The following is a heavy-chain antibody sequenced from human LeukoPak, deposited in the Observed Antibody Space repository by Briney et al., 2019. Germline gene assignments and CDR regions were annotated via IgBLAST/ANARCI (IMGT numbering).Heavy chain of an antibody. CDR2: ISYDGSNK. J-gene: IGHJ3*02. V-gene: IGHV3-30*18. Sequence: GRSLRLSCAASGFTFSSYGMHWVRQAPGKGLEWLAVISYDGSNKYYADSVKGRFTISRDNSKNTLYLQMNSLRAEDTAVYYCAKAADSSGWYAAFDTWGQGTMVTVSS. CDR1: GFTFSSYG. D-gene: IGHD6-19*01. CDR3: AKAADSSGWYAAFDT.